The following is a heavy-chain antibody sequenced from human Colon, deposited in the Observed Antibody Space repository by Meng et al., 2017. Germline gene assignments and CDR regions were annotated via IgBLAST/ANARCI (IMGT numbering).Heavy chain of an antibody. CDR1: GSTFDDYA. V-gene: IGHV3-23*03. CDR2: IYSGGST. CDR3: AKVVPRGELSPLGAFDI. Sequence: GEFLKISCAASGSTFDDYAMHWVRQAPGKGLEWVSVIYSGGSTYYADSVKGRFTISRDNSKNTLYLQMNSLRAEDTAVYYCAKVVPRGELSPLGAFDIWGQGTMVTVSS. J-gene: IGHJ3*02. D-gene: IGHD3-10*01.